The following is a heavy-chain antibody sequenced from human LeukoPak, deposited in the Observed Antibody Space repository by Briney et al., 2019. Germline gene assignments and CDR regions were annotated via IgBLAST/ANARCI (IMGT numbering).Heavy chain of an antibody. D-gene: IGHD4-17*01. Sequence: GGSLRLSCAVSGFIFSSYWMNWVRQAPGKGLEWVGKKKEDGSEKYYVDSVKGRFTISRDNAKNSLYLQMNSLRAEDTAVYYCASHRRGDQGLDYWGQGTLVTVSS. CDR2: KKEDGSEK. CDR3: ASHRRGDQGLDY. CDR1: GFIFSSYW. V-gene: IGHV3-7*01. J-gene: IGHJ4*02.